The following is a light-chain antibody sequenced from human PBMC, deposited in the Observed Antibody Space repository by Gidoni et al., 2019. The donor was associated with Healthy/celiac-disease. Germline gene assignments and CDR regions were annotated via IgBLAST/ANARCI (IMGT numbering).Light chain of an antibody. J-gene: IGLJ3*02. Sequence: QSVLTQPPSVSVPPGQSVTISCTGSSSNIAAGYDVHWYQQRPGTAPKLLIHGNSNRPSGVPDRLCGSKSGTSASLAITGLQAEDEADYYCQSYDSSLSGSVFGGGTKLTVL. CDR3: QSYDSSLSGSV. CDR2: GNS. V-gene: IGLV1-40*01. CDR1: SSNIAAGYD.